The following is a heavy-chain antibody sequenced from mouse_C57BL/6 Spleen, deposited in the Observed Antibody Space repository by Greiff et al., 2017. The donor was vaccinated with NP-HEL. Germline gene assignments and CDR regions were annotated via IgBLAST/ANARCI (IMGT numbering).Heavy chain of an antibody. CDR3: AREDYGNSPGGAY. V-gene: IGHV1-81*01. J-gene: IGHJ3*01. D-gene: IGHD2-1*01. Sequence: QVQLQQSGAELARPGASVKLSCKASGYTFPSYGISWVKQRTGQGLEWIGEIYPRSGNTYYNEKFKGKATLTADKSSSTAYMELRSLTSEDSAVYFCAREDYGNSPGGAYWGQGTLVTVSA. CDR1: GYTFPSYG. CDR2: IYPRSGNT.